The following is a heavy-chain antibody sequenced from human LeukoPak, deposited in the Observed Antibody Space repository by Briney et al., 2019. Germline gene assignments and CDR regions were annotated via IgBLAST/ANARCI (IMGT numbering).Heavy chain of an antibody. D-gene: IGHD1-1*01. V-gene: IGHV4-34*01. CDR2: INHSGST. CDR1: GGSFSGYY. J-gene: IGHJ6*02. Sequence: PSETLSLTCAVYGGSFSGYYWSWIRQPPGKGLEWIGEINHSGSTNYNPSLKSRVTISVDTSKNQFSLKLSSVTAADTAVYYCASLPRLEDYYYGMDVWGQGTTVTVSS. CDR3: ASLPRLEDYYYGMDV.